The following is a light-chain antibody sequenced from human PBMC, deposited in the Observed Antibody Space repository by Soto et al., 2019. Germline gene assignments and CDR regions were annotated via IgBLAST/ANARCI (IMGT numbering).Light chain of an antibody. Sequence: IVMTQSPATLSVSPGESATLSCRAGQSISSNLAWYQQKPGQAPRLLMYGASTRETGIPPRFSGSGSGTEFIRTVIILQSEDFVVYYCQQYMNCTYTFGQGAKVEFK. CDR2: GAS. J-gene: IGKJ2*01. CDR1: QSISSN. CDR3: QQYMNCTYT. V-gene: IGKV3-15*01.